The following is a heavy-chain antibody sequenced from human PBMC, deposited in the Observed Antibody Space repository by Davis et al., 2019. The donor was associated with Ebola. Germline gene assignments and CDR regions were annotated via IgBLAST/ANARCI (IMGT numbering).Heavy chain of an antibody. CDR2: ISSSNSYI. D-gene: IGHD3-22*01. V-gene: IGHV3-21*01. CDR1: GFTFSSYS. CDR3: ARDGFDSLGYDFDY. Sequence: GESLKISCAASGFTFSSYSMNWVRQAPGKGLEWVSSISSSNSYIYYADSVKGRFTISRDNAKNSLYLQMNSLRDEDTAVYYCARDGFDSLGYDFDYWGQGTTVTVSS. J-gene: IGHJ4*02.